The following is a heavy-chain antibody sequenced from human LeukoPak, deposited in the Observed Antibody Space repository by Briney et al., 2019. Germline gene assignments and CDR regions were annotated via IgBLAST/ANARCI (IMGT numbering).Heavy chain of an antibody. CDR2: INDNGGQR. V-gene: IGHV3-23*01. Sequence: PGGSLRLSCAASGFAFKNYAMTWVRQAPGKGLEWVSNINDNGGQRHYADSVKGRFTISRDNSKNTVFLQMDSLRAEDTAVYYCAKTQWKGGATDYFDYWGQGILVTVSS. D-gene: IGHD1-26*01. CDR1: GFAFKNYA. J-gene: IGHJ4*02. CDR3: AKTQWKGGATDYFDY.